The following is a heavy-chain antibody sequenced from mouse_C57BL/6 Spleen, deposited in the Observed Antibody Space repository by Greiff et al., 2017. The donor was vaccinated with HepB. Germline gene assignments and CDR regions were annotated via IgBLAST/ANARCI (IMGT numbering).Heavy chain of an antibody. CDR1: GYTFTSYW. J-gene: IGHJ3*01. CDR3: VIYYGYAWFAY. V-gene: IGHV1-55*01. Sequence: QVQLQQPGAELVKPGASVKMSCKASGYTFTSYWITWVKQRPGQGLEWIGDIYPGSGSTNYNEKFKSKATLTVDTSSRTASMQLSSLTSEDSAVYYCVIYYGYAWFAYWGQGTLVTVSA. CDR2: IYPGSGST. D-gene: IGHD2-2*01.